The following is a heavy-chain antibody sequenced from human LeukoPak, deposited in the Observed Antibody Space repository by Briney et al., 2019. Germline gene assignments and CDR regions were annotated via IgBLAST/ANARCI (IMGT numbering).Heavy chain of an antibody. CDR3: ASPRSGQSFDI. CDR1: GFTFSSIA. D-gene: IGHD6-19*01. V-gene: IGHV3-53*01. Sequence: GGSLRLSCAASGFTFSSIAMSWVRQAPDKGLEWVSVIYPGGNTYYADSVKGRFTVSRDNSKNTLYLQMNSLRAEDTAVYYCASPRSGQSFDIWGQGTMVTVSS. CDR2: IYPGGNT. J-gene: IGHJ3*02.